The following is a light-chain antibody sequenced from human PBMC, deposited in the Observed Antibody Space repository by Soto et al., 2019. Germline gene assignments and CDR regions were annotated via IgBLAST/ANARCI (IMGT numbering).Light chain of an antibody. V-gene: IGKV3D-15*01. J-gene: IGKJ1*01. Sequence: EIEMTQSPATLSVSPGERATLSCRASQNIRSSLAWYQQRPGQAPRLLIHGASTRATGIPARFSGGGSGTEFTLTISSLQSEDFAVYYCQQYNTWQTFGQGTKVDIK. CDR2: GAS. CDR1: QNIRSS. CDR3: QQYNTWQT.